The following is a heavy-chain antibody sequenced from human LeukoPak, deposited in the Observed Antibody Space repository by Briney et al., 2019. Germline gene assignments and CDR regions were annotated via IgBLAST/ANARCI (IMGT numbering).Heavy chain of an antibody. Sequence: SETLSLTCTVSGGSISTYYWSWIRRPPGGGLEWIAYIHASGPTNYNPSLKSRITISVDTSKNQFSLKLSSVTAADTAVYYCARHDAGIAARPFDNWGQGTLVTVSS. V-gene: IGHV4-4*09. CDR3: ARHDAGIAARPFDN. CDR1: GGSISTYY. CDR2: IHASGPT. J-gene: IGHJ4*02. D-gene: IGHD6-6*01.